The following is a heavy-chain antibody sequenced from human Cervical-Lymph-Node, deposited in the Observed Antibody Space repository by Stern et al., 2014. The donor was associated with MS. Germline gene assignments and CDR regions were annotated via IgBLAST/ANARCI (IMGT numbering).Heavy chain of an antibody. CDR3: ARHVQGFDY. Sequence: VQLVQSGAEAKKPGESLKISCKLSGYSFTIYYIAWVRQMPGKGLEWMVVIYPYDADTTYSPSFQGQVTISADKSITTACLQWSSLRASDTAMYYCARHVQGFDYWGQGTLVTVSS. CDR2: IYPYDADT. J-gene: IGHJ4*02. V-gene: IGHV5-51*01. CDR1: GYSFTIYY.